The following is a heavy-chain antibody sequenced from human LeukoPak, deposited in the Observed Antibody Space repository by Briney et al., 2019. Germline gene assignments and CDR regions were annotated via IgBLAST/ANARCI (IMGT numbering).Heavy chain of an antibody. CDR2: IYSGGST. Sequence: GGSLRLSCAASRFTFSSYAMSWVRQAPGKGLEWVSVIYSGGSTYYADSVKGRFTISRDNSKNTLCLQMNSLRAEDTAVYYCARETDSYGYYFDYWGQGTLVTVSS. V-gene: IGHV3-53*01. CDR3: ARETDSYGYYFDY. CDR1: RFTFSSYA. J-gene: IGHJ4*02. D-gene: IGHD5-18*01.